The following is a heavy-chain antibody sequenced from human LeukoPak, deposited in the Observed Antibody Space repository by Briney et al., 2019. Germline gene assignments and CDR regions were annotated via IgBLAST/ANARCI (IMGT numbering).Heavy chain of an antibody. CDR1: GGSISTYY. CDR3: ARGRSPYDSSAASDI. V-gene: IGHV4-59*01. Sequence: PSETLSLTCTVSGGSISTYYWNWVRQPPGKGLEWIAYIYYSGSTNYNPSLKSRVTMSVDTSSDQYSLKLSSVTAADTAVYYCARGRSPYDSSAASDIWGQGTMVTVSS. J-gene: IGHJ3*02. CDR2: IYYSGST. D-gene: IGHD3-22*01.